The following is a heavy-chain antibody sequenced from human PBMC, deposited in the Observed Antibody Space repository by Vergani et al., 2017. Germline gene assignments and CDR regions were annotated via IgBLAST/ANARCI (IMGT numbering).Heavy chain of an antibody. D-gene: IGHD5-18*01. V-gene: IGHV3-74*03. Sequence: DVHLAESGGGFFQPGGSLRLSCSASGFSFNSYWMHWVRQVPGKGLLWVSRIKSDGSITAYADSVKGRFTISRDNAQNTLYLQMNSLRAEDTAVYYCAGMSGYSYGFDYWGQGTLVTVSS. J-gene: IGHJ4*02. CDR1: GFSFNSYW. CDR3: AGMSGYSYGFDY. CDR2: IKSDGSIT.